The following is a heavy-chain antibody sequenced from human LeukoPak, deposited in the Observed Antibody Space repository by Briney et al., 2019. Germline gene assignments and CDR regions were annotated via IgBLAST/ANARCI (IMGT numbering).Heavy chain of an antibody. D-gene: IGHD3-10*01. J-gene: IGHJ4*02. CDR1: GFTFSSYS. CDR3: ARDDYGSGSYLYYFDY. V-gene: IGHV3-48*01. CDR2: ISLISSTI. Sequence: PGGSLKLSCAASGFTFSSYSMNWVRQAPGKGLEWVLYISLISSTIYYADPVKGRFTMSRDNAKSSLYLQMNSLRAEDTAVYYCARDDYGSGSYLYYFDYWGQGTLVTVSS.